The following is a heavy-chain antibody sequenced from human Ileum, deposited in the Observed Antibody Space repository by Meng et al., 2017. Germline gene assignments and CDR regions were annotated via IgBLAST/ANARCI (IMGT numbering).Heavy chain of an antibody. Sequence: QVPLLQYGPEVKKPGASVSVSCKASGYTFGSYGICWVRQAPGQGLEWMGWFVNYVDTYPAPKFQGRVTMTTDTHTNTAFMELRSLTSDDTAVYYCASGTPGRSYCDYWGQGTLVTVSS. CDR2: FVNYVDT. D-gene: IGHD2-15*01. J-gene: IGHJ4*02. CDR3: ASGTPGRSYCDY. V-gene: IGHV1-18*01. CDR1: GYTFGSYG.